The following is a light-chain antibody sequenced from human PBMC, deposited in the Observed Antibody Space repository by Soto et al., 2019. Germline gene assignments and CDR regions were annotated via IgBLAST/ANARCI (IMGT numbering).Light chain of an antibody. CDR2: YDS. V-gene: IGLV3-21*04. CDR1: NIGSKS. J-gene: IGLJ2*01. Sequence: SYELTQPPLVSLAPGKTARITCGVNNIGSKSVHWYQQKPGQAPVLVIYYDSDRPSGIPERFSGSNSGNSATLTISRVEAGDEADYYCQVWDSSSDHRGAFGGGTKLTVL. CDR3: QVWDSSSDHRGA.